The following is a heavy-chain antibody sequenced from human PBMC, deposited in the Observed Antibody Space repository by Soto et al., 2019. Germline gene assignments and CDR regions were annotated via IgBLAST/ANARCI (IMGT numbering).Heavy chain of an antibody. J-gene: IGHJ3*01. V-gene: IGHV4-4*02. Sequence: QVQLQESGPGLVKPSGTLSLTCAVSGGSISSSHWWTWVRQSPGKGLEYIGEISHSGTSNSNPSLKSRVSLSVARSKNHFSLTLTSVTAADTAVYYCARVVLSITRGAFDAWGQGTPVIVSS. D-gene: IGHD1-20*01. CDR3: ARVVLSITRGAFDA. CDR1: GGSISSSHW. CDR2: ISHSGTS.